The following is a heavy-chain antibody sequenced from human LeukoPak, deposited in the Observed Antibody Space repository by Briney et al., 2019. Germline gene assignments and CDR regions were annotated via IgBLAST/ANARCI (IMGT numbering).Heavy chain of an antibody. Sequence: SVKVSCKASGGTFSSYAISWVRQAPGQGLEWMGRIIPVLGIANYAQKFQGRVTITADKSTSTAYMELSSLRSEDTAVYYCARSIVGATQYFDYWGQGTLVTVSS. CDR1: GGTFSSYA. J-gene: IGHJ4*02. CDR3: ARSIVGATQYFDY. CDR2: IIPVLGIA. D-gene: IGHD1-26*01. V-gene: IGHV1-69*04.